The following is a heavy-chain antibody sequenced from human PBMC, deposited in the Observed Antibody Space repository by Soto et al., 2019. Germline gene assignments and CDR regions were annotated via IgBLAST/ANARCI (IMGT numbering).Heavy chain of an antibody. J-gene: IGHJ4*02. V-gene: IGHV4-34*01. Sequence: SMTLRPKCAFYGEPYSGYHWTWLRQPSGKGLEWIGEIKHTGSTKYHPFLKRRDTISLDASKNQFSLSLRSVTAADTAVYYCARGREIFGAVTPFEYWGKGTQSTV. D-gene: IGHD3-3*01. CDR3: ARGREIFGAVTPFEY. CDR1: GEPYSGYH. CDR2: IKHTGST.